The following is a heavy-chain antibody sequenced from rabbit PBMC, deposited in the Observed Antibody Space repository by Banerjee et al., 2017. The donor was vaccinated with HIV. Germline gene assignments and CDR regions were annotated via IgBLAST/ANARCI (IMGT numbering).Heavy chain of an antibody. CDR2: IYAGSSGSA. J-gene: IGHJ3*01. Sequence: QSLEESGGDLVKPGASLTLTCTASGFSFSSSYWICWVRQAPGKGLEWIACIYAGSSGSAYYASWAKGRFTISKTSSTTVTLQMTSLTAADTATYFCTREGDLWGQGTLVTVS. CDR3: TREGDL. CDR1: GFSFSSSYW. V-gene: IGHV1S40*01.